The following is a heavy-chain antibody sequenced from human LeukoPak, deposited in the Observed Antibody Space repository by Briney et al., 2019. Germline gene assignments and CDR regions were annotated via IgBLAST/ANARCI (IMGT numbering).Heavy chain of an antibody. CDR1: GGSISSGDYY. J-gene: IGHJ3*02. Sequence: PSETLSLTCTVSGGSISSGDYYWSWIRQPPGKGLEWIGYIYYSGSTYYNPSLKSRVTISVDKSKNQFSLKLSSVTAADTAVYYCARVGHVDTAMGSDAFDIWGQGTMVTVSS. D-gene: IGHD5-18*01. V-gene: IGHV4-30-4*01. CDR2: IYYSGST. CDR3: ARVGHVDTAMGSDAFDI.